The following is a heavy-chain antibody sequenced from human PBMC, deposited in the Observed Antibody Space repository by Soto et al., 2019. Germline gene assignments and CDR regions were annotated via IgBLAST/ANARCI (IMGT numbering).Heavy chain of an antibody. D-gene: IGHD5-12*01. CDR1: GFTFSSYS. J-gene: IGHJ4*02. V-gene: IGHV3-21*01. CDR2: ISSSSSYI. Sequence: GGSLRLSCAASGFTFSSYSMNWVRQAPGKGLEWVSSISSSSSYIYYADSVKGRFTISRDNAKNSLYLQMNSLRAEDTAVYYCAREDVATPYFDYWGQGTLVTVSS. CDR3: AREDVATPYFDY.